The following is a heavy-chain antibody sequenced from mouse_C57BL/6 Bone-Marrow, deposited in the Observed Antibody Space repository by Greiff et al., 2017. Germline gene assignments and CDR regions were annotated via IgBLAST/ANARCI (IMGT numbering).Heavy chain of an antibody. V-gene: IGHV1-55*01. Sequence: QVQLQQPGAELVKPGASVKMSCKASGYTFTSYWITWVKQRPGQGLEWIGDIYPGSGSTNYNEKFKSKATLTVDTSSSTAYMQLSSLTSEDSAVYYCARRDDYPAWFAYWCQGTLVTVSA. CDR1: GYTFTSYW. CDR2: IYPGSGST. D-gene: IGHD2-4*01. J-gene: IGHJ3*01. CDR3: ARRDDYPAWFAY.